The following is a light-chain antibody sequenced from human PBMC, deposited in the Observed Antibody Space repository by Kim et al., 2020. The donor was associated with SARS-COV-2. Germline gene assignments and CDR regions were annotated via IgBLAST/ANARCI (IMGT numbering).Light chain of an antibody. V-gene: IGLV2-11*01. CDR1: SSDVGGYNY. J-gene: IGLJ3*02. Sequence: QSALTQLRSVSGSPGQSVTISCTGTSSDVGGYNYVSWYQQHPGKAPKLMIYDIIKRPSGVPDHFSGSKSGNTASLTISGLQAEDEADYYCCSYAGSYTHWVFGGGTQLTVL. CDR2: DII. CDR3: CSYAGSYTHWV.